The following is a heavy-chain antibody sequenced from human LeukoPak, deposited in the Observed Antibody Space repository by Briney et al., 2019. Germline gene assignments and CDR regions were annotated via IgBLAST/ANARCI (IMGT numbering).Heavy chain of an antibody. CDR1: GGSFSGYY. Sequence: SETLSLTCAVYGGSFSGYYWSWIRQPPGKGLEWIGEINHSGSTNYNPSLKSRVIISVDTSKNQFSLKLSSVTAADTAVYYCARGGDGYSWLKYWGQGTLVTVSS. V-gene: IGHV4-34*01. CDR3: ARGGDGYSWLKY. D-gene: IGHD5-24*01. CDR2: INHSGST. J-gene: IGHJ4*02.